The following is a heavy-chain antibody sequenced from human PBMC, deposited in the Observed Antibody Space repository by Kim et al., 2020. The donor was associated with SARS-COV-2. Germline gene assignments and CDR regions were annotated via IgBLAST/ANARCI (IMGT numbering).Heavy chain of an antibody. V-gene: IGHV3-21*01. Sequence: GGSLRLSCAASGLTFRGYSMNWVRKAPGKGPEWVSSISSSSSYIYYADSVKGRFTISRDNAKNSLYLQMNSLRAEDTAVYSCARASTGPYSGMDVWGQGTT. J-gene: IGHJ6*01. CDR2: ISSSSSYI. D-gene: IGHD1-1*01. CDR3: ARASTGPYSGMDV. CDR1: GLTFRGYS.